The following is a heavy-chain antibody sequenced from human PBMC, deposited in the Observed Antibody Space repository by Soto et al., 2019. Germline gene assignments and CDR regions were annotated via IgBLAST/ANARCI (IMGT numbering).Heavy chain of an antibody. Sequence: QVELVESGGGVVQPGTSLRLSCAASGFIFRNYAMHWVRQAPGKGLEWVADISYDDRNTHYPDSVKGRFTISRDNSKNTLFLQMNNLRAEDTAVYYCARDSWGFDPWGQGALVTVSS. V-gene: IGHV3-30*04. CDR1: GFIFRNYA. CDR3: ARDSWGFDP. J-gene: IGHJ5*02. D-gene: IGHD2-15*01. CDR2: ISYDDRNT.